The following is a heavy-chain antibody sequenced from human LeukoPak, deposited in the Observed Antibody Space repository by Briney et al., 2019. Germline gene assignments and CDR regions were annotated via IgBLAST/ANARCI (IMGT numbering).Heavy chain of an antibody. CDR1: GISLSNYG. Sequence: GGSLRLSCAVSGISLSNYGMSWVRQAPGKGLEWVAGISGSGGGTNYADSVKGRFTISRDNPKNTLYLQVNRLRAEDTAVYLCAKRGVVIRVILVGFHKEAYYFDSWGQGALVTVSS. CDR3: AKRGVVIRVILVGFHKEAYYFDS. D-gene: IGHD3-22*01. V-gene: IGHV3-23*01. J-gene: IGHJ4*02. CDR2: ISGSGGGT.